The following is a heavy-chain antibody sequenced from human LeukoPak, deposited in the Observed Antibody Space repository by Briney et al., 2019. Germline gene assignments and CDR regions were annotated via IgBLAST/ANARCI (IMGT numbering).Heavy chain of an antibody. Sequence: GGSLRLSCAASGFTFSSYSMDWVRQAPGKGLEWVSSISSSSYIYYADSVKGRFTISRDNAKNSLYLQMNSLRAEDTAVYYCAAAGTQPNWFDPWGQGTLVTVSS. CDR3: AAAGTQPNWFDP. V-gene: IGHV3-21*01. CDR2: ISSSSYI. CDR1: GFTFSSYS. D-gene: IGHD6-13*01. J-gene: IGHJ5*02.